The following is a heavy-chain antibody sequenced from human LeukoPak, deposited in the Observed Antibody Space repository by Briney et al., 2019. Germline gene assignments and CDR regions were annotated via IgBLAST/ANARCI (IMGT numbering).Heavy chain of an antibody. J-gene: IGHJ3*02. CDR1: GYTFTGYY. CDR2: IIPIFGTA. Sequence: ASVKVSCKASGYTFTGYYMHWVRQAPGQGLEWMGGIIPIFGTANYAQKFQGRVTITADESTSTAYMELSSLRSEDTAVYYCARGSGYVSAFDIWGQGTMVTVSS. CDR3: ARGSGYVSAFDI. D-gene: IGHD3-10*01. V-gene: IGHV1-69*13.